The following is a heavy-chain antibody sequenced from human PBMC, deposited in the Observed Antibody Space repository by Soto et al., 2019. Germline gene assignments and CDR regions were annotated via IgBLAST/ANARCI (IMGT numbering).Heavy chain of an antibody. CDR1: GFTFSGSA. CDR3: TRHPSVSGSSVLIAFDI. J-gene: IGHJ3*02. Sequence: LRLSCAASGFTFSGSAMHWVRQASGKGLEWVGRIRSKANSYATAYAASVKGRFTISRDDSKNTAYLQMNSLKTEDTAVYYCTRHPSVSGSSVLIAFDIWGQGTMVTVSS. CDR2: IRSKANSYAT. V-gene: IGHV3-73*01. D-gene: IGHD1-26*01.